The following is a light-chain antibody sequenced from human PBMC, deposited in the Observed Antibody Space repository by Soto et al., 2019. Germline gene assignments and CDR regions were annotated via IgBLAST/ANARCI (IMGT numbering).Light chain of an antibody. J-gene: IGLJ1*01. CDR1: SIDVGLYNY. V-gene: IGLV2-8*01. Sequence: QSVLTQPPSASGSPGQSVTISCTGTSIDVGLYNYVSWYQQHPGKAPKLVIYEVTKRPSGVPDRFSGSKSGNTASLTVSGLRAEDEADYYCSSYAGSNILYVFXTGTKVTVL. CDR3: SSYAGSNILYV. CDR2: EVT.